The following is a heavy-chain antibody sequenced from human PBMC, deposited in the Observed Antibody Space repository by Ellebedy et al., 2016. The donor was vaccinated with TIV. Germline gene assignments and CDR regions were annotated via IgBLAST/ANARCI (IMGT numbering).Heavy chain of an antibody. CDR3: ARDPGGWGRENNWFDP. Sequence: AASVKVSCKASGYTFTGYYMHWVRQAPGQGLEWMGWINPSGGSTSYAQKFQGRVTMTRDTSTSTVYMELSSLRSEDTAVYYCARDPGGWGRENNWFDPWGQGTLVTVSS. J-gene: IGHJ5*02. V-gene: IGHV1-46*01. D-gene: IGHD1-26*01. CDR1: GYTFTGYY. CDR2: INPSGGST.